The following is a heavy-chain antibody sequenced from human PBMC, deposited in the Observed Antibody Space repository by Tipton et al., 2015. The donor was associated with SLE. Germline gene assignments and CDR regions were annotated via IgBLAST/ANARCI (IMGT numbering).Heavy chain of an antibody. CDR3: ARKGCGRSSSSNCYGAFDI. Sequence: LRLSCTVAGGSISSYFWSWIRQPPGRGLEWIGYIYYSGSTNYNPSLKSRVTISVDPSKNQFSLKLSSVTAADTAVYYCARKGCGRSSSSNCYGAFDIWGQGTMVTVSS. J-gene: IGHJ3*02. CDR2: IYYSGST. CDR1: GGSISSYF. D-gene: IGHD2-2*01. V-gene: IGHV4-59*01.